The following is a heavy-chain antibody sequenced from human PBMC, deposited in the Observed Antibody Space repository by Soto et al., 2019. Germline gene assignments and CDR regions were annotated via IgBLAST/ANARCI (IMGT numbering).Heavy chain of an antibody. CDR2: IILIFGTA. Sequence: QVQLVQSGAEVKKPGASVKVSCKASGGTFSSYAISWVRQAPGQGLEWMGGIILIFGTANYAQKFHGRVTITADESTSTAYRELSSLISEDTAVYYCCIAAAGPIDYWGQGTLVTVSS. CDR3: CIAAAGPIDY. CDR1: GGTFSSYA. V-gene: IGHV1-69*01. D-gene: IGHD6-13*01. J-gene: IGHJ4*02.